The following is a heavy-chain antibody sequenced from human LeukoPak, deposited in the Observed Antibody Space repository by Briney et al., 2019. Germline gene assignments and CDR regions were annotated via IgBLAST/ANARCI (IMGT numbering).Heavy chain of an antibody. CDR2: IYSGGST. V-gene: IGHV3-53*01. D-gene: IGHD6-19*01. CDR1: GFTFGNAC. J-gene: IGHJ4*02. CDR3: ARAVAGPFDY. Sequence: GGSLRLSCTASGFTFGNACMSWVRQAPGKGLEWVSVIYSGGSTYYADSVKGRFTISRDNSKNTLYLQMNSLRAEDTAVYYCARAVAGPFDYWGQGTLVTVSS.